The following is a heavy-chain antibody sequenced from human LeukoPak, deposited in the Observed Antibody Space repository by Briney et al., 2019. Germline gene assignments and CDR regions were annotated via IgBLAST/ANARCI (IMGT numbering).Heavy chain of an antibody. D-gene: IGHD2-15*01. Sequence: SETLSLTCTVSGGSISSSSYYWGWIRQPPGKGLEWIGSIYYSGSTYYNPSLKSRVTISVDTSKNQFSLKLSSVTAADTAVYYCAREGDVVAARRDWLDPWGQGTLVTVSS. CDR1: GGSISSSSYY. CDR3: AREGDVVAARRDWLDP. J-gene: IGHJ5*02. V-gene: IGHV4-39*01. CDR2: IYYSGST.